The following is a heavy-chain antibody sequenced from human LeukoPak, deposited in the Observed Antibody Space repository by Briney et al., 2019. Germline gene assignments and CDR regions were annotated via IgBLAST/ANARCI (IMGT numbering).Heavy chain of an antibody. Sequence: SETLSLTCTLSGGSICTYDCSWVRQPPGKGLEWIGYIFHSGSTNYNPSLKSRVTISVDTSTNLFSLKLSSVTAADTAVYYCARESLDSRGYYPFDYWGRGTVVTVSS. J-gene: IGHJ4*02. CDR1: GGSICTYD. D-gene: IGHD3-22*01. CDR3: ARESLDSRGYYPFDY. CDR2: IFHSGST. V-gene: IGHV4-59*01.